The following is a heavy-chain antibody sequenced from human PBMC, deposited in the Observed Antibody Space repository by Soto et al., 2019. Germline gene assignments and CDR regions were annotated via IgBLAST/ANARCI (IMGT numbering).Heavy chain of an antibody. Sequence: GGSLRLSCAVSGFTFSSYWMSWVRQAPGKGLEWVANIKQDGGEKYYADSVKGRFTISRDNVENSLDLQMSSLRAEDTAVYYSARDRRSPPLSIIVAGGPALDYWGPGTLVTVSS. V-gene: IGHV3-7*01. CDR1: GFTFSSYW. J-gene: IGHJ4*02. CDR2: IKQDGGEK. CDR3: ARDRRSPPLSIIVAGGPALDY. D-gene: IGHD6-19*01.